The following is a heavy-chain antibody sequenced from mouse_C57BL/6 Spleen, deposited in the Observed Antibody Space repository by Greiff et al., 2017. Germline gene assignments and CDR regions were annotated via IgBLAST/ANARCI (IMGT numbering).Heavy chain of an antibody. D-gene: IGHD1-1*01. CDR2: IYPRSGNT. Sequence: QVQLKESGAELARPGASVKLSCKASGYTFTRYGIRWVKQRTGQGLEWIGEIYPRSGNTYYNEKFKGKATLTADKSSSTAYMELRSLTSEDSAVYFCARDYGSSYVGYWGQGTTLTVSS. V-gene: IGHV1-81*01. CDR3: ARDYGSSYVGY. CDR1: GYTFTRYG. J-gene: IGHJ2*01.